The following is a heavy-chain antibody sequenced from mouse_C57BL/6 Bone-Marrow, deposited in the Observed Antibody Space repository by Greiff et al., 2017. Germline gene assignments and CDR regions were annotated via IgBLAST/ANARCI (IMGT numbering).Heavy chain of an antibody. CDR1: GYTFTSHW. J-gene: IGHJ3*01. Sequence: QVQLQQPGAELVRPGSSVKLSCKASGYTFTSHWMAWVKQRPGQGLEWIGNIYPSDSETHYNQQFKDKATLTVDKSSSTAYMQLSSLTSEDSAVYYCARTSSDCSNYGGFAYWGQGTLVTVSA. D-gene: IGHD2-5*01. CDR3: ARTSSDCSNYGGFAY. V-gene: IGHV1-61*01. CDR2: IYPSDSET.